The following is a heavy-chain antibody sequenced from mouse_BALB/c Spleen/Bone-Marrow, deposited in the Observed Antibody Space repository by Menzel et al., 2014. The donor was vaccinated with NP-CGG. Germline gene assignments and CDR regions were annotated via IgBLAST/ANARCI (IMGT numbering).Heavy chain of an antibody. V-gene: IGHV1-80*01. CDR1: GYAFGNYG. CDR3: ASVYDYGRGYAMDY. Sequence: VKLVESGAEVMRPGSSVNISCKASGYAFGNYGMNWVKQRPGQGLEWIGQIYPGDGDTNYNGKFKGRVTLTADKSSSTAYMQLSSLTSEDSAVYFCASVYDYGRGYAMDYWGQGTSVTVSS. D-gene: IGHD2-4*01. J-gene: IGHJ4*01. CDR2: IYPGDGDT.